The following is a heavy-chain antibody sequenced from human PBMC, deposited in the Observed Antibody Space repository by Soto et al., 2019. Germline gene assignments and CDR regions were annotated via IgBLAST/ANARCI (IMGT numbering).Heavy chain of an antibody. V-gene: IGHV3-74*01. J-gene: IGHJ4*02. D-gene: IGHD3-3*01. CDR2: VSHDVSTT. Sequence: GGSLRPSCAASGFTFSNYVMHWVRQAPGRGLVWVSRVSHDVSTTSYADSVKGRFTISRDNSKNTLYLKMNSLRDEDTAVYYCARALDWVLYDYWGQGTPATVS. CDR1: GFTFSNYV. CDR3: ARALDWVLYDY.